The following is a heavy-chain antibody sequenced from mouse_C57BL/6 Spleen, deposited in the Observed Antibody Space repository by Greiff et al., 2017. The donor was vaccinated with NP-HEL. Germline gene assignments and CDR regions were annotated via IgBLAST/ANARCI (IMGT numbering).Heavy chain of an antibody. Sequence: QVQLQQPGAELVMPGASVKLSCKASGYTFTSYWMHWVKQRPGQGLEWIGEIDPSDSYTNYNQKFKGKSTLTVDKSSSTAYMQLSSLTSEDSAVYYCARCEGVGYFDYWGQGTTLTVSS. CDR2: IDPSDSYT. V-gene: IGHV1-69*01. J-gene: IGHJ2*01. CDR3: ARCEGVGYFDY. CDR1: GYTFTSYW.